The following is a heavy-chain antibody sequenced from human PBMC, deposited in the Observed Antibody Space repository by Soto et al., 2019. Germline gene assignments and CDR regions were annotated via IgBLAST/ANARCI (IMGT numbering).Heavy chain of an antibody. V-gene: IGHV1-18*01. J-gene: IGHJ6*04. CDR2: ISAYNGNT. CDR1: GYTFTIYG. D-gene: IGHD3-3*01. CDR3: ARGASIFGGLEMDV. Sequence: ASVKVSCTASGYTFTIYGISWVRQAPGQGLEWMGWISAYNGNTNYAQKLQGRVTMTTDTSTSTAYMELRSLRSDDTAVYYCARGASIFGGLEMDVWGKGTTVTVSS.